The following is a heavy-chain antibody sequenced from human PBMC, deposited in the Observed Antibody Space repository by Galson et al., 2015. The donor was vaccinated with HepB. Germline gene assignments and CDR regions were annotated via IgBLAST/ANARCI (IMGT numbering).Heavy chain of an antibody. CDR3: ARDRGYYYDSVDAFDI. CDR2: ISSSSSYI. D-gene: IGHD3-22*01. V-gene: IGHV3-21*01. J-gene: IGHJ3*02. Sequence: SLRLSCAASGFTFSSYSMNWVRQAPGKGLEWVSSISSSSSYIYYADSVKGRFTISRDNAKNSLYLQMNSLRAEDTAVYYCARDRGYYYDSVDAFDIWGQGTMVTVSS. CDR1: GFTFSSYS.